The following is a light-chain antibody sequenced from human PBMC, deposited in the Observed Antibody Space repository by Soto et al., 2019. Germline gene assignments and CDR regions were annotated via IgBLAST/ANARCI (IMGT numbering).Light chain of an antibody. CDR2: AAS. CDR3: LQHKTYPWT. J-gene: IGKJ1*01. V-gene: IGKV1-17*01. CDR1: EGITND. Sequence: DIQMTQSPSSLSASVGDRVTITCRASEGITNDLVWYQQKPGKAPNRLIFAASTLHSGVPSRFSGSGSGTEFTLTISGLQHEDFATYYCLQHKTYPWTFGQGTKVEIK.